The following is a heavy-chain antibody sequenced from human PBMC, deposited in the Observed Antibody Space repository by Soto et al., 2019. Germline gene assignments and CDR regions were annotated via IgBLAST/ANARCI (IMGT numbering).Heavy chain of an antibody. V-gene: IGHV4-34*01. CDR3: ARGPDCSSTSCYGSYYYYYMDV. J-gene: IGHJ6*03. Sequence: SETLSLACAVYGGSFSGYYWSWIRQPPGKGLEWIGEINHSGSTNYNPSLKSRVTISVDTSKNQFSLKLSSVTAADTAVYYCARGPDCSSTSCYGSYYYYYMDVWGKGTTVTVSS. CDR1: GGSFSGYY. CDR2: INHSGST. D-gene: IGHD2-2*01.